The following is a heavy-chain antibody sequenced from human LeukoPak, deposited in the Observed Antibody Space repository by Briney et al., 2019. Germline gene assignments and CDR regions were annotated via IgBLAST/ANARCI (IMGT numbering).Heavy chain of an antibody. V-gene: IGHV3-48*03. Sequence: GVSLRLSCAASGFTFRTYEMNWVRQAPGMGLEWVSYISSSGSTKYYADSVKGRCTISRDNAKNSLFLQMNSLRAEDTAVYYCARDSQQDFYDYVWGSYRYRGDAFDIWGQGTMVTVSS. CDR3: ARDSQQDFYDYVWGSYRYRGDAFDI. CDR2: ISSSGSTK. D-gene: IGHD3-16*02. CDR1: GFTFRTYE. J-gene: IGHJ3*02.